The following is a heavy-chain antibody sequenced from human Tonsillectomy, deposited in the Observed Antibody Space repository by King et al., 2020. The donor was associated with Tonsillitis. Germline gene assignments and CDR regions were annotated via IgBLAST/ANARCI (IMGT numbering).Heavy chain of an antibody. V-gene: IGHV3-30-3*01. D-gene: IGHD4-23*01. CDR2: ISYDGSNK. Sequence: LVESGGGVVQPGRSLRLSCAASGFTFSSYAMHWVRQAPGKGLEWVAVISYDGSNKYYADSVKGRFTISRDNSKNTLYLQINSLRAEDTAVYYCARALGGRGAVVTPWYYVMDVWGQGTTVTVSS. CDR1: GFTFSSYA. CDR3: ARALGGRGAVVTPWYYVMDV. J-gene: IGHJ6*02.